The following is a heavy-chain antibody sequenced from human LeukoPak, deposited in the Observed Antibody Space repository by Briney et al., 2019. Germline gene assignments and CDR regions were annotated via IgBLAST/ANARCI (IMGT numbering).Heavy chain of an antibody. V-gene: IGHV4-34*01. J-gene: IGHJ5*02. CDR3: ARHPEGGAAARFDP. Sequence: SETLSLTCAVYGGSFSGYYWSWIRQPPGKGLEWIGEINHSGSTNYNPSLKSRVTISVDTSKNQFSLKLSSVTAADTAVYYCARHPEGGAAARFDPWGQGTLVTVSS. CDR1: GGSFSGYY. D-gene: IGHD6-13*01. CDR2: INHSGST.